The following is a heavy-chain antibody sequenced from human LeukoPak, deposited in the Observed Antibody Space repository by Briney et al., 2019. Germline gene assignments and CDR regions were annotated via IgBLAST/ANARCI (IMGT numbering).Heavy chain of an antibody. Sequence: NPGGSLRLSYAASGFTFSSYSMNWVRQAPGKGLEWVSSISSRSSYIYYADSVKGRFTISRDNAKNSLYLQMNSLRAEDTAVYYCARVTPDYGRDDYWGQGTLVTVSS. J-gene: IGHJ4*02. CDR3: ARVTPDYGRDDY. CDR1: GFTFSSYS. V-gene: IGHV3-21*01. D-gene: IGHD4-17*01. CDR2: ISSRSSYI.